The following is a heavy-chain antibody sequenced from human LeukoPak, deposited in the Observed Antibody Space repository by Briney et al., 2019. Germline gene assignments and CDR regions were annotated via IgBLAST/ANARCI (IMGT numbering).Heavy chain of an antibody. CDR2: ISYDGNNK. J-gene: IGHJ5*02. Sequence: GRSLRLSCAASGFTFSTYAMHWVRQAPGKGLEWVAVISYDGNNKYYADSVQGRFTISRDNSKNTLYLQMNGLRAEDTAVFYCARDAQCLSTGGGSCYLTGWFDPWGQGTLVTVSS. V-gene: IGHV3-30-3*01. D-gene: IGHD2-15*01. CDR1: GFTFSTYA. CDR3: ARDAQCLSTGGGSCYLTGWFDP.